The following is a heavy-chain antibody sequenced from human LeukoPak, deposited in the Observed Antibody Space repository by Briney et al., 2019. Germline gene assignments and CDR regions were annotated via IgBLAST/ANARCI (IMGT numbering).Heavy chain of an antibody. CDR1: GFTFSDFA. CDR2: ISADGSDI. D-gene: IGHD3-10*01. Sequence: GRSLRLSCAASGFTFSDFAIHWVRQTPGKGLEWVAVISADGSDIYYADSVKGRFTISRDNSKNTLFLQMSSLRAEDTAVYYCARSAFGIINNWFDPWGQGSLVTVSS. V-gene: IGHV3-30-3*01. CDR3: ARSAFGIINNWFDP. J-gene: IGHJ5*02.